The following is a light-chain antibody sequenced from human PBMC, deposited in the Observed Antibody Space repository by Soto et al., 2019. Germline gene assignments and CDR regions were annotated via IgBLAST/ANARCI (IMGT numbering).Light chain of an antibody. CDR3: QNDVSFLLP. J-gene: IGKJ4*01. CDR2: GAS. CDR1: QSVSSSY. Sequence: EIVLTQSPGTLSLSPGERATLACRASQSVSSSYLAWYQQKPGQSLRLLIYGASSRATVIQDRFSGGGSRTDFTLTISRFEPEDFAVSYCQNDVSFLLPFGAGTKVEIK. V-gene: IGKV3-20*01.